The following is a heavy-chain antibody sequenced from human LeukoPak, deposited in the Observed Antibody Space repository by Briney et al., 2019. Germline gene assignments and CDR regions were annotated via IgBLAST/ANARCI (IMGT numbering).Heavy chain of an antibody. CDR1: GGSISSGGYS. D-gene: IGHD3-9*01. CDR3: ARGYYDTPHYGMDV. J-gene: IGHJ6*02. CDR2: IYHSGST. V-gene: IGHV4-30-2*01. Sequence: SETLSLTCAVSGGSISSGGYSWSWIRQPSGKGLEWIGYIYHSGSTYYNPSLKSRVTISVDRSKNQFSLKLSSVTAADTAVYYCARGYYDTPHYGMDVWGQGTTVTVSS.